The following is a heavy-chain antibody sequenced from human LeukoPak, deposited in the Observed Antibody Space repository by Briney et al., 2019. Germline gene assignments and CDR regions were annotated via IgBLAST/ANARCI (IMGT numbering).Heavy chain of an antibody. CDR2: IYSGGST. D-gene: IGHD6-19*01. J-gene: IGHJ4*02. V-gene: IGHV3-66*04. CDR3: ASHSSGWYVDY. Sequence: GGSLRLSCAASGFTVSSNYMSWVRQAPGKGLEWVSVIYSGGSTYYANSVKGRFTISRDNSKNTLYLQMNSLRAEDTAVYYCASHSSGWYVDYWGQGTLVTVSS. CDR1: GFTVSSNY.